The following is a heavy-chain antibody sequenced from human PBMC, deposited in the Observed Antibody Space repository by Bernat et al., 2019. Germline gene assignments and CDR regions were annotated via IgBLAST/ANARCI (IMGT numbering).Heavy chain of an antibody. Sequence: QVQLVQSGAEVKKPGASVKVSCKASGYTFTDYYMHWVRQAPGQGLEWMGWINPNTGGTNYAQNFQGWVTMTRDTSISTAYMELSRLGSDDTALYYCATGRSGIVATEAEALDYWGQGTLVIVSP. V-gene: IGHV1-2*04. D-gene: IGHD5-12*01. CDR3: ATGRSGIVATEAEALDY. CDR1: GYTFTDYY. CDR2: INPNTGGT. J-gene: IGHJ4*02.